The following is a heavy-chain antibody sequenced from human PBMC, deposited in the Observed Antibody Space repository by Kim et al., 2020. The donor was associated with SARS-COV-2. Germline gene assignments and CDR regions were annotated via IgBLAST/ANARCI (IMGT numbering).Heavy chain of an antibody. CDR2: IYYSGST. CDR1: GGSISSSSYY. V-gene: IGHV4-39*01. J-gene: IGHJ4*02. D-gene: IGHD3-22*01. CDR3: ARSVGYYDSSGYYDLASTIDY. Sequence: SETLSLTCTVSGGSISSSSYYWGWIRQPPGKGLEWIGSIYYSGSTYYNPSLKSRVTISVDTSKNQFSLKLSSVTAADTAVYYCARSVGYYDSSGYYDLASTIDYWGQGTLVTVSS.